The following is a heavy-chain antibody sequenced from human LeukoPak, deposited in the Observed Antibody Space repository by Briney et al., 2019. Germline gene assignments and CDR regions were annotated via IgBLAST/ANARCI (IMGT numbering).Heavy chain of an antibody. J-gene: IGHJ5*02. Sequence: GESLKISCNVSGYSFTNYWIGWVRQMPGKGLEWMGIIYPGDSDIRYSPSFQGQVAISADKSISTAYLQWSSLKASDTAMYYCARLGVTLFGVFNWFDPWGQGTLVIVSS. V-gene: IGHV5-51*01. CDR1: GYSFTNYW. CDR3: ARLGVTLFGVFNWFDP. CDR2: IYPGDSDI. D-gene: IGHD3-3*01.